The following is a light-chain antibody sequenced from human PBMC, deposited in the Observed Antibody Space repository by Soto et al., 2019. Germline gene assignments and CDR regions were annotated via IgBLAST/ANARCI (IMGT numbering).Light chain of an antibody. CDR3: QQYHNWPPQYT. CDR1: QTVASN. V-gene: IGKV3-15*01. J-gene: IGKJ2*01. CDR2: GAS. Sequence: EIVMTQSPATLSVSPGERATLSCRASQTVASNLAWYQQKPGQAPRLLIHGASTRATGVPARFSGSGSGTEFTLTISSLQSEDFAVYYCQQYHNWPPQYTFGQGTKLRIK.